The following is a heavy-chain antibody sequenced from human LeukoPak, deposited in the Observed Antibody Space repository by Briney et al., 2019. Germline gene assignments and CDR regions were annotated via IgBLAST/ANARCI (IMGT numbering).Heavy chain of an antibody. Sequence: GASGKLSCKASGYTFTDYYIHWVRQAPGQGLEWMGIINPSGGNTKYAEKFQARVTMTRDTSTSTVYMDLSSLRSEDTAVYYCARAQGYGDCDYWGQGTLVSVSS. CDR1: GYTFTDYY. D-gene: IGHD4-17*01. CDR3: ARAQGYGDCDY. CDR2: INPSGGNT. V-gene: IGHV1-46*01. J-gene: IGHJ4*02.